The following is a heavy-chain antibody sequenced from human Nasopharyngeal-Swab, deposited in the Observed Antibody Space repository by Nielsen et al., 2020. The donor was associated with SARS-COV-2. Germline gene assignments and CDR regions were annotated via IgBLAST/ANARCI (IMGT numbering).Heavy chain of an antibody. CDR1: GYTFTNFE. CDR2: INPNSGAT. Sequence: ASVKVSCKASGYTFTNFEINWVRQAPGQGLEWMGRINPNSGATKSAQRFQGRVTMTSDTSISTAYMDLSSLTSDDTALYYCAREHPTTRASDYWGQGTLVTVSS. CDR3: AREHPTTRASDY. V-gene: IGHV1-2*06. D-gene: IGHD4-11*01. J-gene: IGHJ4*02.